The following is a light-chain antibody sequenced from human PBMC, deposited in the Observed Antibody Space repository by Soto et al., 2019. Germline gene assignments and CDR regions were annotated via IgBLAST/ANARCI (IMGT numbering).Light chain of an antibody. Sequence: QSALTQPASVSGSPGQSITISCTGTSSDFDIYKYVSWYQQHPGKAPKLMIYQVTNRPSGVSNRFSGSTSGNTASLTISGLQAEDEADYYCCSYTSSINYVLGNGTKVTVL. V-gene: IGLV2-14*01. J-gene: IGLJ1*01. CDR1: SSDFDIYKY. CDR2: QVT. CDR3: CSYTSSINYV.